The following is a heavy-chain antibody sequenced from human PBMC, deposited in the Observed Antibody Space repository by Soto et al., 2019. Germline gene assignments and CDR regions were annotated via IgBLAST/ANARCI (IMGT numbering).Heavy chain of an antibody. CDR2: ISRDGGTK. V-gene: IGHV3-30*03. J-gene: IGHJ4*02. CDR1: GFTVSTYG. CDR3: TGEVASGY. D-gene: IGHD2-8*02. Sequence: QVQLVASGGGVVQPGRSLRLSCAGSGFTVSTYGMHWVRQAPGKGLEWVAVISRDGGTKYYADSVKGRFTISRDNSRNTLFLEMNSLRGDDMAVYYCTGEVASGYCGQGTLVTVSS.